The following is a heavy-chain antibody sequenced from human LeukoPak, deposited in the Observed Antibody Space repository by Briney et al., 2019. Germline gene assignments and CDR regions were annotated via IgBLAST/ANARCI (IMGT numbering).Heavy chain of an antibody. Sequence: GGSLRLSCAASGFTFSIYSMNWVRQAPGKGLEWVSYIGGTHSNIYYADSVKGRFTISRDDAKNSLYLQMNSLRDEDTAVYYCARDRDYAFDSWGQGTQVTVSS. CDR3: ARDRDYAFDS. CDR1: GFTFSIYS. D-gene: IGHD4-17*01. CDR2: IGGTHSNI. J-gene: IGHJ4*02. V-gene: IGHV3-48*02.